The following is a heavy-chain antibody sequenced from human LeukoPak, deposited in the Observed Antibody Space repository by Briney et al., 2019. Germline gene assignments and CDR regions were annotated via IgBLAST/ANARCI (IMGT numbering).Heavy chain of an antibody. J-gene: IGHJ4*02. V-gene: IGHV3-7*01. Sequence: PGGSLRLSCAASGFTFSSYWMSWVRQAPGKGLEWVANIKQDGSEKYYVDSVKGRFTISGGNAKNSLYLQMNSLRAEDTAVYYCASHNVAEVGSGCYDFDYWGQGTLVTVSS. D-gene: IGHD3-10*01. CDR3: ASHNVAEVGSGCYDFDY. CDR1: GFTFSSYW. CDR2: IKQDGSEK.